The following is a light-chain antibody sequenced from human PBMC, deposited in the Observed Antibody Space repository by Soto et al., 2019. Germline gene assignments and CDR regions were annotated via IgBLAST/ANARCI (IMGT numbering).Light chain of an antibody. CDR3: QQYNAYPLT. V-gene: IGKV1-5*03. CDR1: QSISTW. J-gene: IGKJ4*01. Sequence: DIQMTQSPSTLSASVGDRVTITCRASQSISTWLAWYQQKPGKAPKLLIYKASSLEGGVPSRFSGSGSGTEFHITIRSLQPDDFATYYCQQYNAYPLTVGGGTTVEIK. CDR2: KAS.